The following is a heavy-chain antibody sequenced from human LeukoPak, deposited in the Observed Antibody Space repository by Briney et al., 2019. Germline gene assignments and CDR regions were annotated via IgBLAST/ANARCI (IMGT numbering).Heavy chain of an antibody. CDR2: IIPIFGTA. CDR1: GGTFSSYA. J-gene: IGHJ4*02. Sequence: SVTVSFTASGGTFSSYAISWVRQAPGQGLEWMGGIIPIFGTANYSQKFQGRVTMTADESTSTAYMELSSLRSEDTAVYDCARGGFIVPAAPGYFDYWGQGTLVAVSS. CDR3: ARGGFIVPAAPGYFDY. D-gene: IGHD2-2*01. V-gene: IGHV1-69*13.